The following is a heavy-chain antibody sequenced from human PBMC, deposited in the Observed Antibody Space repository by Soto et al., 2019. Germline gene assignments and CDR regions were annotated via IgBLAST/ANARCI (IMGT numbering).Heavy chain of an antibody. CDR2: MYTDGSST. Sequence: GGSLRLSCAASGFTFSSYWMHWVRQAPGKGLVWVSRMYTDGSSTYYADSVKGRFTISRDNAKNTLYLQMNSLRAEDTAVYYCARDGWLYYDATSQGMDVWGQGTTVTVSS. CDR1: GFTFSSYW. J-gene: IGHJ6*02. D-gene: IGHD3-16*01. CDR3: ARDGWLYYDATSQGMDV. V-gene: IGHV3-74*01.